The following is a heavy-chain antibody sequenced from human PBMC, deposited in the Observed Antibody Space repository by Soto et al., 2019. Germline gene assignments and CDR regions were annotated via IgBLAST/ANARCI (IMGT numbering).Heavy chain of an antibody. CDR2: ISSSSSTI. D-gene: IGHD5-12*01. V-gene: IGHV3-48*02. CDR1: GFTFSSYS. CDR3: VRDGVYSGYDPDY. J-gene: IGHJ4*02. Sequence: EVQLVESGGGLVQPGGSLRLSCAASGFTFSSYSMDWVRQAPGKGLEWVSYISSSSSTIYYADSVKGRFTISRNNAKNSLYLQMNSLRDEDTAVYYCVRDGVYSGYDPDYWGQGTLVTVSS.